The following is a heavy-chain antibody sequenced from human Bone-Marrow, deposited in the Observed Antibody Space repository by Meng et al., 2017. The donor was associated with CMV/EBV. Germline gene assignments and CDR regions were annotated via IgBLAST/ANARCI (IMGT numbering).Heavy chain of an antibody. Sequence: SVKVSCKASGGTFSSYAISWVRQAPGQGLEWMGGIIPIFGTANYAQKFQGRVTITTDESTSTAYMELSSLRSEDTAVYYCARANSSSWYGGDYYYYGMDVWGHGTTVTVSS. J-gene: IGHJ6*02. CDR2: IIPIFGTA. V-gene: IGHV1-69*05. CDR1: GGTFSSYA. CDR3: ARANSSSWYGGDYYYYGMDV. D-gene: IGHD6-13*01.